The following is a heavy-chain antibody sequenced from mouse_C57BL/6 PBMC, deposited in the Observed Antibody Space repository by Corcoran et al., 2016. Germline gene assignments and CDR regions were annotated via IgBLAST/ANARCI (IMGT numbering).Heavy chain of an antibody. CDR1: GYTFTTYG. Sequence: QIQLVQSGPELKKPGETVKISCKASGYTFTTYGMSWVKQAPGKGLKWMGWINTYSGVPTYADDFKGRFAFSLETSASTAYLQINNLKNEDTATYFCARCDYGSLYYYAMDYWGQGTSVTVSS. J-gene: IGHJ4*01. D-gene: IGHD1-1*01. CDR3: ARCDYGSLYYYAMDY. CDR2: INTYSGVP. V-gene: IGHV9-3*01.